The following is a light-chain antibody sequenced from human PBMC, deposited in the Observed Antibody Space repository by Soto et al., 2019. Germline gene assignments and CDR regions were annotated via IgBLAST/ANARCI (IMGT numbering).Light chain of an antibody. V-gene: IGKV3-20*01. CDR1: ESVSSSF. Sequence: EIVLTQSPGTLSLSPGERATLSCRASESVSSSFLAWYQQRPGQAPRLLMYGASSRATGISDRFSGSGSGTDFTLTISRLETEDFAVYYCQQYDSSSFTFGPGTKVDIK. J-gene: IGKJ3*01. CDR2: GAS. CDR3: QQYDSSSFT.